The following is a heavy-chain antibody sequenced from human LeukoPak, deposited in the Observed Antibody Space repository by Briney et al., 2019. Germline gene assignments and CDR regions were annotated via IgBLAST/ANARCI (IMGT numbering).Heavy chain of an antibody. D-gene: IGHD5-18*01. Sequence: SETLSLTCTVSGGSISSYYWSWIRQPPGKGLEWIGYIYYSGSINYIPSLTSRVTISVDTSKNQFSLKLTSVTAADTAVYYCARHLRGYSYGPFDYWGQGTLVSVSS. V-gene: IGHV4-59*08. CDR1: GGSISSYY. CDR2: IYYSGSI. CDR3: ARHLRGYSYGPFDY. J-gene: IGHJ4*02.